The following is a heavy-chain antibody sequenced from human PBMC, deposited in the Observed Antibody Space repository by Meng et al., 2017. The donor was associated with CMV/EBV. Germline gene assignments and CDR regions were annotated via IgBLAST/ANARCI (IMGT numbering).Heavy chain of an antibody. Sequence: SVKVSCKASGGTFSSYAISWVRQAPGQGLEWMGGIIPILGIANYAQKFQGRVTITADKSTGTAYMELSSLRSEDTAVYYCAGGYYGSGLDYWGQGTLVTVSS. CDR1: GGTFSSYA. V-gene: IGHV1-69*10. CDR2: IIPILGIA. J-gene: IGHJ4*02. CDR3: AGGYYGSGLDY. D-gene: IGHD3-10*01.